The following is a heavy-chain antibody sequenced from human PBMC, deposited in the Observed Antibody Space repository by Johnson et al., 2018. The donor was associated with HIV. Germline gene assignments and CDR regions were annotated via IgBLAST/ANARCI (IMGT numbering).Heavy chain of an antibody. Sequence: QVQLVESGGGLVQPGGSLRLSCGASGFTFSSYGMHWVRQAPGKGLEWVAVISYDGSNKYYADSVKGRFTISRDNSKNTLYLQMNSLRAEDTAVYYCAKPPLGVDITLVGVPDDVFDIWGQGTMVTVSS. CDR2: ISYDGSNK. J-gene: IGHJ3*02. D-gene: IGHD5-18*01. CDR1: GFTFSSYG. CDR3: AKPPLGVDITLVGVPDDVFDI. V-gene: IGHV3-30*18.